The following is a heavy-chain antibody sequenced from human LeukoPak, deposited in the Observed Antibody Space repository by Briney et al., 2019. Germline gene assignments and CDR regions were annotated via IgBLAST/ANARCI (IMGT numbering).Heavy chain of an antibody. CDR3: AKDRHDFWSGYYIRGWYFDY. J-gene: IGHJ4*02. V-gene: IGHV3-30*02. CDR2: IRYDGSNK. Sequence: GGSLRLSCAASGFTFSSYGMHWVRQAPGKGLEWVAFIRYDGSNKYYADSVKGRFTISRDNSKNTLYLQMNSLRAEDTAVYYCAKDRHDFWSGYYIRGWYFDYWGQGTLVTVSS. D-gene: IGHD3-3*01. CDR1: GFTFSSYG.